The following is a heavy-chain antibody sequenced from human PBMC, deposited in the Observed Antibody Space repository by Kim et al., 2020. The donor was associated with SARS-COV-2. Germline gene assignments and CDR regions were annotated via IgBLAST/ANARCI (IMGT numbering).Heavy chain of an antibody. CDR1: GFTFSDYY. CDR2: ISSSSYTT. D-gene: IGHD3-3*01. J-gene: IGHJ6*01. V-gene: IGHV3-11*01. Sequence: GGSLRLSCAASGFTFSDYYMSWIRQAPGKGLEWVSYISSSSYTTYYASFVSRLFTFSNDATNNLLFLLISLLAADNAAVYYSRGGCDYDCWSTRDYYYY. CDR3: RGGCDYDCWSTRDYYYY.